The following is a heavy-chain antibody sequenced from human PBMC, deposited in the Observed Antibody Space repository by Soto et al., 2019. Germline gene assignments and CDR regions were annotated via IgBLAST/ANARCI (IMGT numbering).Heavy chain of an antibody. CDR1: LGSISAYY. D-gene: IGHD6-13*01. J-gene: IGHJ3*01. V-gene: IGHV4-59*01. CDR2: ISYTGST. Sequence: SSQTLRVACIFYLGSISAYYWNWIRQPPGRELEWIGYISYTGSTNYNPSLKSRVTISVDTSKNQFSLKLSSVTAADTAVYYCAREGYSSSWYLAGAFDRWGRGTLVTGSS. CDR3: AREGYSSSWYLAGAFDR.